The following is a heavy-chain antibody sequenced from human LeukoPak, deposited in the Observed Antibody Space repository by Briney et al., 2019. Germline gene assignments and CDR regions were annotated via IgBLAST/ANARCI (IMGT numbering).Heavy chain of an antibody. Sequence: SETLSLTCTVSGGSISSYYWSWIRQPAGKGLEWIGRIYTSGSTNYNPSLKSRATMSVDTSKNQFSLKLSSVTAADTAVYYCARRESSSWSFDYWGQGTLATVSS. CDR1: GGSISSYY. J-gene: IGHJ4*02. CDR3: ARRESSSWSFDY. CDR2: IYTSGST. V-gene: IGHV4-4*07. D-gene: IGHD6-13*01.